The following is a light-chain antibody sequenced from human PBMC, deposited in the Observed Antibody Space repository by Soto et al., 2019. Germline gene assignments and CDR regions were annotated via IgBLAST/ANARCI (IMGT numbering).Light chain of an antibody. CDR2: GNS. CDR1: SSNIGAGYD. J-gene: IGLJ1*01. CDR3: QSHDSSLSGSYV. Sequence: QPVLTQPPSVSVAPGQRVTISCTGSSSNIGAGYDVHWYQQLPGTAPKLLIYGNSNRPSGVPDRFSGYKSGTSASLAITGLQAEDETDYYCQSHDSSLSGSYVFGPGTTLTVL. V-gene: IGLV1-40*01.